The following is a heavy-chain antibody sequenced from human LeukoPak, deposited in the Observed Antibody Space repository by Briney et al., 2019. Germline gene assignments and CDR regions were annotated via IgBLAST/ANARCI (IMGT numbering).Heavy chain of an antibody. CDR2: IDHSGST. V-gene: IGHV4-38-2*01. J-gene: IGHJ4*02. D-gene: IGHD1-26*01. CDR1: GYSISSVYF. Sequence: SETLSLTCAVSGYSISSVYFWGWLRRPPGKGLEWIGTIDHSGSTYYNPSLKSRVTMSVDTSKNQFSLNLSSVTAADTAFYYCARNGGYGKFDYWGQGTLVTVSS. CDR3: ARNGGYGKFDY.